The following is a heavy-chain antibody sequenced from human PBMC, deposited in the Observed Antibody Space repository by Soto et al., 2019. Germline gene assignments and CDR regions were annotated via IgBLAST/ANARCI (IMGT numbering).Heavy chain of an antibody. Sequence: GGSLRLSCVASGFTFNKYAMTWVRQAPGKGVEWISGITASGARTFYADSVKGRFTISRENLKNTLFLERNDLRDEDTALYYCPNDSLGGGTCQPIWHYYCMGVCGQGTTFTVSS. CDR2: ITASGART. V-gene: IGHV3-23*01. CDR1: GFTFNKYA. CDR3: PNDSLGGGTCQPIWHYYCMGV. J-gene: IGHJ6*02. D-gene: IGHD2-15*01.